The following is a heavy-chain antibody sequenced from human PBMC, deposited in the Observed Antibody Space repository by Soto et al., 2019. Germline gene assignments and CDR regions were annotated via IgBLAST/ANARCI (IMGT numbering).Heavy chain of an antibody. CDR3: ARDSSSWQNDAFDI. Sequence: ESGGGVVQPGRSLRLSCAASGFTFSSYGMHWVRQAPGKGLEWVAVIWYDGSNKYYADSVKGRFTISRDNSKNTLYLQMNSLRAEDTAVYYCARDSSSWQNDAFDIWGQGTMVTVSS. CDR2: IWYDGSNK. CDR1: GFTFSSYG. V-gene: IGHV3-33*01. J-gene: IGHJ3*02. D-gene: IGHD6-13*01.